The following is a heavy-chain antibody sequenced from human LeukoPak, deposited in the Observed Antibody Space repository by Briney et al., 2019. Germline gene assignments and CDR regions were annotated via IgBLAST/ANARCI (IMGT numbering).Heavy chain of an antibody. CDR3: ARLSTVIT. J-gene: IGHJ5*02. Sequence: GSLRLSCAASGFTFSNYWLHWVRQAPGKGLVWVSRFNTDGSSTNYADSVKGRFTISRDNAKNTVYLQMNSLRAEDTAVYYCARLSTVITWGQGTLVTVSS. D-gene: IGHD4-23*01. CDR1: GFTFSNYW. V-gene: IGHV3-74*01. CDR2: FNTDGSST.